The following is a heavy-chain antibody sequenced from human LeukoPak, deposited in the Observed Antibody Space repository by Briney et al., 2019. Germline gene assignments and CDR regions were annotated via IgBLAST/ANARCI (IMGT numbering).Heavy chain of an antibody. Sequence: ASVKVSCKASGGTFSSYAISWVRQAPGQGLEWMGGIIPILGIANYAQKLQGRVTITADKSTSTAYMELSSLRSEDTAVYYCARDQHGSGSYSLFDYWGQGTLVTVSS. CDR2: IIPILGIA. CDR1: GGTFSSYA. V-gene: IGHV1-69*10. J-gene: IGHJ4*02. CDR3: ARDQHGSGSYSLFDY. D-gene: IGHD3-10*01.